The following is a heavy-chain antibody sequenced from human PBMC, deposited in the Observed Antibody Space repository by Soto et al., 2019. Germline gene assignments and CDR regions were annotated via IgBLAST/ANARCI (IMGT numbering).Heavy chain of an antibody. Sequence: QVQLVESGGGVVQPGGSLRLSCEVSGFSFRSFGMHWVRQAPGKGLEWVTVISHEGSYKHYADSVKGRFTISRDDSKKTLYLQMNSPMHEDTAVYFCAKEGGYGDRIADDYDYYGMDVWGQGTTVTVSS. V-gene: IGHV3-30*18. CDR2: ISHEGSYK. CDR3: AKEGGYGDRIADDYDYYGMDV. J-gene: IGHJ6*02. D-gene: IGHD4-17*01. CDR1: GFSFRSFG.